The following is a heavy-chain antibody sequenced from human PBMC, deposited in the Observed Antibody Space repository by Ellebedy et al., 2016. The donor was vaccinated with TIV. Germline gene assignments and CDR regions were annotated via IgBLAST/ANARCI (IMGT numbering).Heavy chain of an antibody. CDR1: EFTVSKNY. V-gene: IGHV3-66*04. CDR2: IYSDGNT. J-gene: IGHJ4*02. D-gene: IGHD2-2*01. Sequence: GESLKISCAASEFTVSKNYMSWVRQAPGKGPEWVPVIYSDGNTKYADSVKGRFTVSRDNSKNTLYLQMNNLRAEDTAVYYCARRSDQSAQGDYWGQGTLVTVSS. CDR3: ARRSDQSAQGDY.